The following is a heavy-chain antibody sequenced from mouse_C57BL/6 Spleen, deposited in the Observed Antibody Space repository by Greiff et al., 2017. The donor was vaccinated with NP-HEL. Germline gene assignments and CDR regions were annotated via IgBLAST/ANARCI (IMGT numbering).Heavy chain of an antibody. CDR1: GYTFTDYY. J-gene: IGHJ4*01. V-gene: IGHV1-76*01. Sequence: VQVVESGAELVRPGASVKLSCKASGYTFTDYYINWVKQRPGQGLEWIARIYPGSGNTYYNEKFKGKATLTAEKSSSTAYMQLSSLTSEDSAVYVCARRMDDWGQGTSVTVSS. CDR3: ARRMDD. CDR2: IYPGSGNT.